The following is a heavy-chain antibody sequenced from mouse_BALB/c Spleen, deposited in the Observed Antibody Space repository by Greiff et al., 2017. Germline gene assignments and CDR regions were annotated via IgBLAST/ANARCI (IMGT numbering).Heavy chain of an antibody. CDR2: INPYNDGT. J-gene: IGHJ1*01. D-gene: IGHD2-1*01. Sequence: VQLQQSGPELVKPGASVKMSCKASGYTFTSYVMHWVKQKPGQGLEWIGYINPYNDGTKYNEKFKGKATLTSDKSSSTAYMELSSLTSEDSAVYYCAREDGNYPYWYFDVWGAGTTVTVSS. V-gene: IGHV1-14*01. CDR3: AREDGNYPYWYFDV. CDR1: GYTFTSYV.